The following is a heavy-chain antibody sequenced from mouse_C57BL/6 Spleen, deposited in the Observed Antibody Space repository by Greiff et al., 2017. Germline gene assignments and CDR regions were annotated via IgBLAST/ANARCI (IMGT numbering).Heavy chain of an antibody. V-gene: IGHV5-6*01. Sequence: EVMLVESGGYLVKPGGSLKLSCAASGFTFSSYGMSWVRQTPDKRLEWVATISSGGSYTYYPDSVKGRFTISRDNAKNTLYLQMSSLKSEDTAMYYCARETAQATTFAYWGKATLVTVSA. CDR3: ARETAQATTFAY. CDR2: ISSGGSYT. D-gene: IGHD3-2*02. CDR1: GFTFSSYG. J-gene: IGHJ3*01.